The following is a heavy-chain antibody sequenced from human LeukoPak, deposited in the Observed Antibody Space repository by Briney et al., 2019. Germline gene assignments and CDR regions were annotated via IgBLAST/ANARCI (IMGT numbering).Heavy chain of an antibody. D-gene: IGHD3-10*02. V-gene: IGHV1-8*01. CDR2: MNPNSGNT. CDR1: GYTFTSYD. Sequence: ASVKVSCKASGYTFTSYDINWVRQATGQGLEWMGWMNPNSGNTGYAQKFQGRVTMTRNTSISTAYMELSSLRSEDTAVYYCAMFGELLESSHYYYYGMDVWGQGTTVTVSS. J-gene: IGHJ6*02. CDR3: AMFGELLESSHYYYYGMDV.